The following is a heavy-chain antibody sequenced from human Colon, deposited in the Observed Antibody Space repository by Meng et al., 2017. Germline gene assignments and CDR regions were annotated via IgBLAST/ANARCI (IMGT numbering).Heavy chain of an antibody. CDR3: ARVIYASGNMAHLDC. CDR2: IYHSGST. J-gene: IGHJ4*02. D-gene: IGHD3-10*01. CDR1: GDSIRSSNW. V-gene: IGHV4-4*02. Sequence: GRLQESGPGLVKPSGTLSLTCAVSGDSIRSSNWWSWVRQPPGRGLEWIGEIYHSGSTNYNPSLKNRLSLTVDKSKNQFSLTLHSVTAADTAVYYCARVIYASGNMAHLDCWGQGTLVTVSS.